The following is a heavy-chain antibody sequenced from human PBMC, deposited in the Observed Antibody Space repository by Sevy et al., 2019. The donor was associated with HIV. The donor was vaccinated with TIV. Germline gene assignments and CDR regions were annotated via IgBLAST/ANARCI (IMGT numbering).Heavy chain of an antibody. D-gene: IGHD3-16*01. J-gene: IGHJ6*02. CDR2: TYYRSKWYN. V-gene: IGHV6-1*01. Sequence: SQTLSLTCAISGDSVSSNSAAWNWIRQSPSRGLEWRGRTYYRSKWYNDYAVSVKSRITINPDTSKNQVSLQLNSVNPEDTAIYYCARDGLNYGGMDVWGQGTTVTVSS. CDR3: ARDGLNYGGMDV. CDR1: GDSVSSNSAA.